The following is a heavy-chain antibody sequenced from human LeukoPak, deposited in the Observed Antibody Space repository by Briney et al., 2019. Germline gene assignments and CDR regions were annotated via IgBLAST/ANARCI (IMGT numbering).Heavy chain of an antibody. J-gene: IGHJ4*02. Sequence: VASVKVSCKASGGTFSSYAISWVRQAPGQGLEWMGGVIPIFGTANYAQKFQGRVTITADESTSTAYMELSSLRSEDTAVYYCARARQDDFPLDYWGQGTLVTVSS. V-gene: IGHV1-69*13. CDR1: GGTFSSYA. D-gene: IGHD2-15*01. CDR3: ARARQDDFPLDY. CDR2: VIPIFGTA.